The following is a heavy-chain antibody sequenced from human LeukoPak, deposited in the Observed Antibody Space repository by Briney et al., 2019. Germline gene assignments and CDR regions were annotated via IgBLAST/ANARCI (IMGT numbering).Heavy chain of an antibody. J-gene: IGHJ4*02. CDR3: ARGGNYDILTGYYRGGYYFDY. CDR2: IYPGDSDT. Sequence: GESLKISCKGSGYSFTSYWIGWVRQLPGKGLEWMGIIYPGDSDTRYSPSFQGQVTISADKSISTAYLQWSSLKASDTAMYYCARGGNYDILTGYYRGGYYFDYWGQGTLVTVSS. V-gene: IGHV5-51*01. CDR1: GYSFTSYW. D-gene: IGHD3-9*01.